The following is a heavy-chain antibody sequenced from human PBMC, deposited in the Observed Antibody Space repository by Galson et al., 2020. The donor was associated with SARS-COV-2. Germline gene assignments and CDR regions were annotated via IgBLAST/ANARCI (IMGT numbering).Heavy chain of an antibody. CDR3: ARVVPHFDY. CDR1: GFTFSSYA. CDR2: ISYDGSNK. V-gene: IGHV3-30-3*01. D-gene: IGHD2-15*01. Sequence: TGGSLRLSCAASGFTFSSYAMHWVRQAPRKGLEWVAVISYDGSNKYYADSVKGRFTISRDNSKNTLYLQMNSLRAEDTAVYYCARVVPHFDYWGQGTLVTVSS. J-gene: IGHJ4*02.